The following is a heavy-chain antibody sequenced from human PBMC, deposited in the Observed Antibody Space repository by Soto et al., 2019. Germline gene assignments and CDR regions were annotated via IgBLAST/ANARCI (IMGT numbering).Heavy chain of an antibody. Sequence: GGSLRLSCAASGFTFSSYAMSWVRHAPGKGLEWVSAISGSGGSTYYADSVKGRFTISRDNSKNTLYLQMNSLRAEDTAVYYCAKDRTAWYSGSYGPLFDYWGQGTLVTVSS. CDR2: ISGSGGST. D-gene: IGHD1-26*01. J-gene: IGHJ4*02. CDR1: GFTFSSYA. V-gene: IGHV3-23*01. CDR3: AKDRTAWYSGSYGPLFDY.